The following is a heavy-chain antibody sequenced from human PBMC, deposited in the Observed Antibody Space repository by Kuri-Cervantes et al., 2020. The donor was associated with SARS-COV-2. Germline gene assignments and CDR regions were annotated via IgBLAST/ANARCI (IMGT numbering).Heavy chain of an antibody. CDR1: GFTVSSNY. J-gene: IGHJ5*02. V-gene: IGHV3-53*05. CDR2: IYSGGST. CDR3: AKAYCSSTSCLNWFDP. D-gene: IGHD2-2*01. Sequence: GESLKISCAASGFTVSSNYMSWVRQAPGKGLEWVSVIYSGGSTYYADSVKGRFTISRDNSKNTLYLQMNSLRAEDTALYYCAKAYCSSTSCLNWFDPWGQGTLVTVS.